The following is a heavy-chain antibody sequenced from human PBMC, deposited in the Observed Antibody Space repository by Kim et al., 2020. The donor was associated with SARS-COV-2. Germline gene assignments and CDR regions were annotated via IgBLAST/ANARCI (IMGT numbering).Heavy chain of an antibody. J-gene: IGHJ5*02. Sequence: QKFQGRVTITADESTSTAYMELSSLRSEDTAVYYCARDLGVVARDVDWFDPWGQGTLVTVSS. CDR3: ARDLGVVARDVDWFDP. D-gene: IGHD2-15*01. V-gene: IGHV1-69*01.